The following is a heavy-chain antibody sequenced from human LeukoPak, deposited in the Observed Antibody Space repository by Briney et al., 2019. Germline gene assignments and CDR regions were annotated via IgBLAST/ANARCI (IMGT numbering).Heavy chain of an antibody. Sequence: SETLSLTCTVSGGSISSSSYYWGWIRQPPGKGLEWIGSIYYSGSTYYNPSLKSRVTISVDTSKNQFSPKLSSVTAADTAVYYCARHGSPPNYDILPWGQGTLVTVSS. V-gene: IGHV4-39*01. CDR2: IYYSGST. CDR1: GGSISSSSYY. D-gene: IGHD3-9*01. CDR3: ARHGSPPNYDILP. J-gene: IGHJ5*02.